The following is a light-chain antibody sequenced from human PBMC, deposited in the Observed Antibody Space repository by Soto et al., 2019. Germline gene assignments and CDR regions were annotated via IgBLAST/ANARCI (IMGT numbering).Light chain of an antibody. CDR1: QSISSY. V-gene: IGKV1-39*01. J-gene: IGKJ4*01. CDR3: QQSYSTPLT. Sequence: DIQMTQSPSSLSASVGDRVTITCRASQSISSYVNWYQQKPGKAPKLLIHAASSLQSGVPSRFSGSGSGTDFTLTISSLQPEDFATYYCQQSYSTPLTFGGGTKVDIK. CDR2: AAS.